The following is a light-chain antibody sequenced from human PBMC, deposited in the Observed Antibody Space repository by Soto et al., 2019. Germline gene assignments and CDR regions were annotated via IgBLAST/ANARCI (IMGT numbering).Light chain of an antibody. CDR1: QSIRTS. Sequence: VWTLSQATLSLSPGERAPLSCRASQSIRTSLAWYQQKPGQAPRLVIFDASNRANGVPARFGGSGSGTDFTLTINSLESEDFAVYYCQQRNVWPPSTVSQGTRLEIK. J-gene: IGKJ5*01. V-gene: IGKV3-11*01. CDR2: DAS. CDR3: QQRNVWPPST.